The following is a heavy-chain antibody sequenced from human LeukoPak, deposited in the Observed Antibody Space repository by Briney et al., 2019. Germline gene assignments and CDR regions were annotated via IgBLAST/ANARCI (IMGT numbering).Heavy chain of an antibody. J-gene: IGHJ6*03. Sequence: ASVKVSCKASGGTFSSYAISWVRQAPGQGLEWMGGIIPIFGTANYAQKFQGRVTITADKSTSTAYMELSSLRSEDTAVYYCARDGGSSWYGDYYYYMDVWGKGTTVTVSS. CDR2: IIPIFGTA. V-gene: IGHV1-69*06. CDR3: ARDGGSSWYGDYYYYMDV. D-gene: IGHD6-13*01. CDR1: GGTFSSYA.